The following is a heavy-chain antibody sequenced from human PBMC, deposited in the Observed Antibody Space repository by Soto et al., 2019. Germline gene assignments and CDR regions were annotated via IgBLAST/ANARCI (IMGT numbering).Heavy chain of an antibody. Sequence: GGSLRLSCTASGFTFGDYAMSWFRQAPGKGLEWVGFIRSKAYGGTTEYAASVKGRFTISRDDSKSIAYLQMNSLKTEDTAVYYCTTYYDSSGYFPMYYFDYWGQGTLVTVSS. CDR3: TTYYDSSGYFPMYYFDY. J-gene: IGHJ4*02. CDR2: IRSKAYGGTT. V-gene: IGHV3-49*03. CDR1: GFTFGDYA. D-gene: IGHD3-22*01.